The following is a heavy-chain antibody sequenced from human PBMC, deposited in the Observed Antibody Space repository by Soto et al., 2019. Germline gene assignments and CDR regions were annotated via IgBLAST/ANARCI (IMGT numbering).Heavy chain of an antibody. J-gene: IGHJ6*02. CDR1: GFTFSSYS. CDR2: ISSSSSYI. Sequence: PGGSLRLSCAASGFTFSSYSMNWVRQAPGKGLEWVSSISSSSSYIYYADSVKGRFTISRDNAKNSLYLQMNSLRAGDTAVYYCARGGQQLVLRNYYYGMDVWGQGTTVTVSS. V-gene: IGHV3-21*01. D-gene: IGHD6-13*01. CDR3: ARGGQQLVLRNYYYGMDV.